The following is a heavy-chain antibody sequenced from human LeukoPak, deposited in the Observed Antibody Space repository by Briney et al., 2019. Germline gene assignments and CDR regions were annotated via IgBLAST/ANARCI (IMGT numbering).Heavy chain of an antibody. CDR1: GFTFNNYD. V-gene: IGHV3-30*18. CDR2: ISYGGTNK. J-gene: IGHJ6*02. Sequence: GGSLRLSCAASGFTFNNYDMHWVRQAPGKGLEWVAVISYGGTNKYYADSVKGRFTISRDNSKNTLYLQMNSLRAEDTAVYYCAKDKKYYDSSGSPYYYYGMDVWGQGTTVTVSS. CDR3: AKDKKYYDSSGSPYYYYGMDV. D-gene: IGHD3-22*01.